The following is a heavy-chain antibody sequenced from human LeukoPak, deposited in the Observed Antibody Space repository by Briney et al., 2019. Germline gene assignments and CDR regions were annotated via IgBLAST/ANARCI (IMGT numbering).Heavy chain of an antibody. CDR3: ARHLILSQGDAFDI. V-gene: IGHV4-34*01. D-gene: IGHD3-10*01. J-gene: IGHJ3*02. CDR1: GGSFSGYY. Sequence: SETLSLTCAVYGGSFSGYYWSWIRQPPGKGLGWIGEINHSGSTNYNPSLKSRVTISVDTSKNQFSLKLSSVTAADTAVYYCARHLILSQGDAFDIWGQGTLVTVSS. CDR2: INHSGST.